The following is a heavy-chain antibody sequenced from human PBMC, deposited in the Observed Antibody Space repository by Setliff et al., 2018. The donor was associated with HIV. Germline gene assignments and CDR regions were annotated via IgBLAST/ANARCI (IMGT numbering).Heavy chain of an antibody. Sequence: LSLTCAVYGESFSGYYWSWIRQPPGKGLEWIGEINHTGGTNYHPSLKSRVTMPVDASKNQFSLKLSSVTAADTAVYYCARARGIIIPYHYYMDVWGKGTTVTVSS. V-gene: IGHV4-34*01. D-gene: IGHD3-10*01. CDR1: GESFSGYY. CDR3: ARARGIIIPYHYYMDV. CDR2: INHTGGT. J-gene: IGHJ6*03.